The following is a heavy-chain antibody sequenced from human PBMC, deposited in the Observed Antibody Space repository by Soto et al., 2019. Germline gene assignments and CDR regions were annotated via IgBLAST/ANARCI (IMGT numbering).Heavy chain of an antibody. CDR2: INPNSGGT. D-gene: IGHD3-22*01. J-gene: IGHJ6*02. CDR3: ARTGDTYYYDSSGVHGMDV. Sequence: GASVKVSCKASGYTFAGYYMHWVRQAPGQGLEWMGWINPNSGGTNYAQKFQGWVTMTRDTSISTAYMELSRLRSDDTAVYYCARTGDTYYYDSSGVHGMDVWGQGTTVTVSS. V-gene: IGHV1-2*04. CDR1: GYTFAGYY.